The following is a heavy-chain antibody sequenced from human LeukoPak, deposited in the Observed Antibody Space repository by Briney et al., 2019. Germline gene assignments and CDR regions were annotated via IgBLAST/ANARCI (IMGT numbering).Heavy chain of an antibody. CDR2: INHSGST. CDR3: ARMVPSITMIVVVIGGYYFDY. Sequence: SETLSLTCAVYGGSFSGYYWSWIRQPPGKGLEWIGEINHSGSTNYNPSLKSRVTVSVDTSKNQFSPKLSSVTAADTAVYYCARMVPSITMIVVVIGGYYFDYWGQGTLVTVSS. J-gene: IGHJ4*02. V-gene: IGHV4-34*01. CDR1: GGSFSGYY. D-gene: IGHD3-22*01.